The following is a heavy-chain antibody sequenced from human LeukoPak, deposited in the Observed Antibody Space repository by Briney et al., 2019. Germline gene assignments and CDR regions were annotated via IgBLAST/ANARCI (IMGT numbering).Heavy chain of an antibody. CDR1: GYNFGIFG. J-gene: IGHJ5*02. V-gene: IGHV1-18*01. CDR2: SSADNGNT. D-gene: IGHD2-2*01. Sequence: ASVRVSCKASGYNFGIFGISWVRQAPGQGLEWMGWSSADNGNTNYAQNLQGRVTMTTDTSTSTAYMELRRLRSADTAVYYCARVGVVVPAAWFDPWGQGTLVTVSS. CDR3: ARVGVVVPAAWFDP.